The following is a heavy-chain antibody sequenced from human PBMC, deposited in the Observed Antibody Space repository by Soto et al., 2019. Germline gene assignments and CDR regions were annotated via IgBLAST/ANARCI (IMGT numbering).Heavy chain of an antibody. CDR1: ACTFSSLG. D-gene: IGHD1-26*01. V-gene: IGHV3-23*01. CDR2: ITNGDGGGT. J-gene: IGHJ4*02. CDR3: TTDPPID. Sequence: LSFASSACTFSSLGMTWVRQAPGKGLQWVSMITNGDGGGTYYADSVKGRFTISRDDSKNTLYLKMNSLKTEDTAVYYCTTDPPIDWGQGTLVTVSS.